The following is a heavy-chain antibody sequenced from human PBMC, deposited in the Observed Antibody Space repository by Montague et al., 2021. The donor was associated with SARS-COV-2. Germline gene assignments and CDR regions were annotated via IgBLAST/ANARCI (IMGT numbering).Heavy chain of an antibody. J-gene: IGHJ5*02. CDR2: IFHSGIT. D-gene: IGHD1-20*01. Sequence: SETLSLTCSVSGGSISSYYWSWIRQSPGKGLEWIRYIFHSGITDYNPSLKSRVTISADMSKNQFSLQLNSVTAADSAVYYCARTEYNWNDWFDPWGQGTLVTVSS. CDR3: ARTEYNWNDWFDP. CDR1: GGSISSYY. V-gene: IGHV4-59*13.